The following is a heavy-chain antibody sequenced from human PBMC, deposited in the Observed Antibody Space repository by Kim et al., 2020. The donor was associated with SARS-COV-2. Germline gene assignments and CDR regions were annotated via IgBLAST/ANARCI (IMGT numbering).Heavy chain of an antibody. CDR1: GFTFSSYA. J-gene: IGHJ4*02. V-gene: IGHV3-30-3*01. D-gene: IGHD3-10*01. CDR2: ISYDGSNK. Sequence: GGSLRLSCAASGFTFSSYAMHWVRQAPGKGLEWVAVISYDGSNKYYADSVKGRFTISRDNSKNTLYLQMNSLRAEDTAVYYCARDREGWVGEWFGEFYWGQGTLVTVSS. CDR3: ARDREGWVGEWFGEFY.